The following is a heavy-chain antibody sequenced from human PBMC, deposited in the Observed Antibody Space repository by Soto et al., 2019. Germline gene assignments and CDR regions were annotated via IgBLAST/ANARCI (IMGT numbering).Heavy chain of an antibody. J-gene: IGHJ5*02. V-gene: IGHV4-30-4*01. CDR3: ARGRIGTMVRSRSPRNWFDP. CDR1: GGSISSGDYY. CDR2: IYYSGST. D-gene: IGHD3-10*01. Sequence: SETLSLTCTVSGGSISSGDYYWSWIRQPPGKGLEWIGYIYYSGSTYYNPSLKSRVTISVDTSKNQFSLKLSSVTAADTAVYYCARGRIGTMVRSRSPRNWFDPWGQGTLVTVSS.